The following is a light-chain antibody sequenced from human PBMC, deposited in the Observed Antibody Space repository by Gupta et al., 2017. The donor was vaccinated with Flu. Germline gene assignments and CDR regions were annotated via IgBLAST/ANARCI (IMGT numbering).Light chain of an antibody. CDR3: QQYGSEPPMYT. V-gene: IGKV3-20*01. Sequence: EIVLTQSPGTLSLSPGERATLSCRASQSVSSSYLAWYQQKPGQAPRLLIYGASSRATGITDRFSGSGSGTDFTLTISRLEPEDFAVYYCQQYGSEPPMYTFGQGTKLEIK. CDR1: QSVSSSY. J-gene: IGKJ2*01. CDR2: GAS.